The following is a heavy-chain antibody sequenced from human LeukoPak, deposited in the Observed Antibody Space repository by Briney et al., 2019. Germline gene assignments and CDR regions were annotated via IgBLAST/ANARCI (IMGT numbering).Heavy chain of an antibody. Sequence: PGGSLRLSCAASGFTVSSNYMSWVRQAPGKGLEWVSVIYSGGSTYYADSVKGRFTISRDNSKNTLYLQMNSLRAEDTAVYYCTLQLRRYFDYWGQGTLVTVSS. CDR3: TLQLRRYFDY. J-gene: IGHJ4*02. V-gene: IGHV3-53*01. D-gene: IGHD3-16*01. CDR1: GFTVSSNY. CDR2: IYSGGST.